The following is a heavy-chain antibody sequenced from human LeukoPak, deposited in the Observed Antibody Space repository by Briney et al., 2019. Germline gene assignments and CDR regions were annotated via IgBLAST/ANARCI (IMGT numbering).Heavy chain of an antibody. CDR3: ARASDSRSDAFDI. J-gene: IGHJ3*02. V-gene: IGHV5-51*01. D-gene: IGHD2-21*02. CDR2: IYPGDSDT. CDR1: GYSFTSYW. Sequence: GESLKISCKGSGYSFTSYWIGWVRQMPGKGLEWMGIIYPGDSDTRYSPSFQGQVTISADKSISTAYLQWSSLKASDTAVYYCARASDSRSDAFDIWGQGTMVTVSS.